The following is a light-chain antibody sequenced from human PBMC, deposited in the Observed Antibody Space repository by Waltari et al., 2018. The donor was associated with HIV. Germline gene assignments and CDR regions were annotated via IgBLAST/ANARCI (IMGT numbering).Light chain of an antibody. J-gene: IGLJ1*01. Sequence: QSALTQPASVSGSPGQSITISCPGTSRDVAVYNSVPWYQQHPGKAPNLIIYDVSNRPSGVPYRFSGSKSGNTASLTISGLQAEDEADYYCKSKTSSSTPCVFGTGTKVTVL. CDR1: SRDVAVYNS. CDR3: KSKTSSSTPCV. V-gene: IGLV2-14*03. CDR2: DVS.